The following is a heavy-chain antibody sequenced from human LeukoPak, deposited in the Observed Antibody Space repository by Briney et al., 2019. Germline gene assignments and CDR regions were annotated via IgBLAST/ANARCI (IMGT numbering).Heavy chain of an antibody. Sequence: SVKVSCKASGGTFSSYAISWVRQAPGQGLEWMGRIIPILGIANYAQKFQGRVTITADKSTSTAYMELSSLRSEDTAVYYCARSLNPYDFWSGYPAHDAFDIWGQGTMVTVSS. J-gene: IGHJ3*02. V-gene: IGHV1-69*04. CDR1: GGTFSSYA. CDR2: IIPILGIA. D-gene: IGHD3-3*01. CDR3: ARSLNPYDFWSGYPAHDAFDI.